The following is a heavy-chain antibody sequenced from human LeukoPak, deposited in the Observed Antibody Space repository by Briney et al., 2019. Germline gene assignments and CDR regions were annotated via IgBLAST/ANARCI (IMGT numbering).Heavy chain of an antibody. CDR2: ISSSGNTT. V-gene: IGHV3-11*01. CDR1: GFTFSDNY. J-gene: IGHJ4*02. D-gene: IGHD3-22*01. Sequence: PGGSLRLSCAASGFTFSDNYMSWIRQAPGKGLEWVSYISSSGNTTYNADSVKGRFSITRDNAKNSLYLQMNSLRSDDTAVYYCARTYYYDSSGYSPFGYWGQGTLVTVSS. CDR3: ARTYYYDSSGYSPFGY.